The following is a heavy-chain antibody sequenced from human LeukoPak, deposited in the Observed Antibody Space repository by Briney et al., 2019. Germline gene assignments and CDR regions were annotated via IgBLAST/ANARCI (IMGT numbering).Heavy chain of an antibody. J-gene: IGHJ6*02. CDR2: IYYSGST. V-gene: IGHV4-31*03. CDR3: ARVHGFYYYYGMDV. CDR1: GGSISSGGYY. Sequence: SETLSLTCTVSGGSISSGGYYWSWIRQQPGTGLEWIGYIYYSGSTYYNPSLKSRVTISVDTSKNQFSLKLSSVTAADTAVYYCARVHGFYYYYGMDVWGQGTTVTVSS.